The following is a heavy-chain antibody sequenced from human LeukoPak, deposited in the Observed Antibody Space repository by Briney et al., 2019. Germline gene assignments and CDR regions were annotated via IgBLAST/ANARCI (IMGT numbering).Heavy chain of an antibody. CDR1: GYTFTGYY. V-gene: IGHV1-2*02. J-gene: IGHJ4*02. Sequence: GASVKVSCKASGYTFTGYYMHWVRQAPGQGLEWMGWINPNSGGTNYAQKFQGRVTMTTDTSTSTAYMELRSLRSDDTAVYYCARVYGSGHYNFDYWGQGTLVTVSS. D-gene: IGHD3-10*01. CDR3: ARVYGSGHYNFDY. CDR2: INPNSGGT.